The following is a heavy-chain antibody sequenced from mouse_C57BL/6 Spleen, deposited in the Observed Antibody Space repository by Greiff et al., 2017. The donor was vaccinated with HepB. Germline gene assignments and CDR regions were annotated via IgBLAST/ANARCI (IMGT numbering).Heavy chain of an antibody. D-gene: IGHD2-2*01. Sequence: EVKVEESGGGLVQPGGSMKLSCVASGFTFSNYWMNWVRQSPEKGLEWVAQIRLKSDNYATHYAESVKGRFTISRDDSKSSVYLQMNNLRAEDTGIYYCTAYGYDVEAMDYWGQGTSVTVSS. V-gene: IGHV6-3*01. CDR1: GFTFSNYW. CDR2: IRLKSDNYAT. J-gene: IGHJ4*01. CDR3: TAYGYDVEAMDY.